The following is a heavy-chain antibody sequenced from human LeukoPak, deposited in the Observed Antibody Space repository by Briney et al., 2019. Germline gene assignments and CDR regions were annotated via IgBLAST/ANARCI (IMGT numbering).Heavy chain of an antibody. CDR1: GGSISSSSYY. Sequence: SETLSLTCTVSGGSISSSSYYWGWIRQPPGKGLEWIGSIYYSGSTYYNPSLKSRVTISVDTSKNQFSLKLSSMTAADTAVYYCASTRGYTAMDNYWGQGTLVTVSS. D-gene: IGHD5-18*01. CDR3: ASTRGYTAMDNY. CDR2: IYYSGST. J-gene: IGHJ4*02. V-gene: IGHV4-39*07.